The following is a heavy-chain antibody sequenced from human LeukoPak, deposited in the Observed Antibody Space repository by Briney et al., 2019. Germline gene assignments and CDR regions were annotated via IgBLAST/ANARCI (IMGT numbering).Heavy chain of an antibody. CDR3: AGRGTALPV. J-gene: IGHJ4*02. V-gene: IGHV4-4*09. Sequence: SETLSLTCTVSGDSVTTSYWSWIRQPPGKELEWVGYIYDSGTTSGTTRYNPSLKSRVTISVDTSKNQLSLKLASVTAADSAVYYCAGRGTALPVWGQGTLVTVSS. CDR2: IYDSGTT. CDR1: GDSVTTSY. D-gene: IGHD1-26*01.